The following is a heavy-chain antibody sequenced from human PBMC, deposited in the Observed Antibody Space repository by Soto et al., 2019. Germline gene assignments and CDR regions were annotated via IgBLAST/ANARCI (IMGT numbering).Heavy chain of an antibody. J-gene: IGHJ4*02. CDR3: ARDLLPGQWLIQPVGY. D-gene: IGHD6-19*01. CDR1: GYTFTIYA. CDR2: INAGNGNT. Sequence: GASVKVSCKASGYTFTIYAMHWVRQAPGQRLEWMGWINAGNGNTKYSQKFQGRVTITRDTSASTAYMELSSLRSEDTAVYYCARDLLPGQWLIQPVGYWGQGTLVTVSS. V-gene: IGHV1-3*01.